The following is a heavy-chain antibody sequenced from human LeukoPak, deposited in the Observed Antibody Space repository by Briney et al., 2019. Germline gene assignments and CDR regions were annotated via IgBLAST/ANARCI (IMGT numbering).Heavy chain of an antibody. D-gene: IGHD2-8*02. J-gene: IGHJ4*02. Sequence: GGSLRLSCVASGFPFNKAWMSWVRQAPGKGLEWVGRIRSRADGAITDYATPVKGRFTISRDDSKNTLFLQMNSLRSDDTAVCYCTTAFSTYWWPGWGQGTLVAVSS. V-gene: IGHV3-15*01. CDR2: IRSRADGAIT. CDR1: GFPFNKAW. CDR3: TTAFSTYWWPG.